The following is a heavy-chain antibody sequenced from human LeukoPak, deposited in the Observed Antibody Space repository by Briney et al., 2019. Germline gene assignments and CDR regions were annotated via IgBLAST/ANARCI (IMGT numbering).Heavy chain of an antibody. Sequence: ASVKVPCKASGFTFSSSAVQWVRQARGQHLEWIGWIGVGSGSTSYAQEFQERVTITRDMSTTTAYLELSSLRPEDTAVYYCAAERYSDSCCWFDPWGQGTLVTVSS. V-gene: IGHV1-58*01. CDR3: AAERYSDSCCWFDP. CDR1: GFTFSSSA. CDR2: IGVGSGST. D-gene: IGHD6-13*01. J-gene: IGHJ5*02.